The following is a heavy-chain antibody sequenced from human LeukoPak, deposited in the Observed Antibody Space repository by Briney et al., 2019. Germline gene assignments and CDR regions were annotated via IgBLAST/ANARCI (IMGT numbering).Heavy chain of an antibody. CDR1: GGSISSGSYY. V-gene: IGHV4-61*02. Sequence: SETLSLTCAVSGGSISSGSYYWSWIRQPAGKGLEWIGRIYTSGSTNYNPSLKSRVTISVDTSKNQFSLKLSSVTAADTAVYYCARAPMFGDLENWFDPWGQGTLVTVSS. CDR2: IYTSGST. D-gene: IGHD3-10*02. J-gene: IGHJ5*02. CDR3: ARAPMFGDLENWFDP.